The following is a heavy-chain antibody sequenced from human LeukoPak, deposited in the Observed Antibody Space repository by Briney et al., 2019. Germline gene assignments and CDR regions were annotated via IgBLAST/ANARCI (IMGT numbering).Heavy chain of an antibody. CDR1: GYTFTDYY. D-gene: IGHD6-13*01. CDR3: ATDRGIAAAGALDY. Sequence: ASVKVSCKVSGYTFTDYYMHWVQQAPGKGLEWMGLVDPEDGETIYAEKFQGRVTITADTSTDTAYMELSSLRSVDTAVYYCATDRGIAAAGALDYWGQGTLVTVSS. V-gene: IGHV1-69-2*01. J-gene: IGHJ4*02. CDR2: VDPEDGET.